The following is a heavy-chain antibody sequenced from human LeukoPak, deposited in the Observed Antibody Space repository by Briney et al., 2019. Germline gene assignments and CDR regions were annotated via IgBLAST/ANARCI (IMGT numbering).Heavy chain of an antibody. CDR1: GFTFSHYW. CDR3: AKDDNSWSLDY. D-gene: IGHD6-13*01. Sequence: GGSLRLSCAASGFTFSHYWMSWVRQAPGKGLERVASIKQDGSQKYYADSVKGRFTISTDNAKNSLYLQMNSLRAEDTAFYYCAKDDNSWSLDYWGQGTLVTVSS. J-gene: IGHJ4*02. V-gene: IGHV3-7*01. CDR2: IKQDGSQK.